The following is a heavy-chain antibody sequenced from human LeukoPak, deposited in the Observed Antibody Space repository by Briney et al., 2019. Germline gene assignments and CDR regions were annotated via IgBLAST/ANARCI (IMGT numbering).Heavy chain of an antibody. V-gene: IGHV3-66*01. CDR2: IYSGGST. Sequence: GGSLRLSCAASGFTVSSNYMSWVRQAPGKGLEWVSVIYSGGSTYYADSVKGRFTISRDNSKNTLYLQMNSLRAEDTAVYYCAKDRVVPAAVRYMDVWGKGTTVTVSS. D-gene: IGHD2-2*01. CDR1: GFTVSSNY. CDR3: AKDRVVPAAVRYMDV. J-gene: IGHJ6*03.